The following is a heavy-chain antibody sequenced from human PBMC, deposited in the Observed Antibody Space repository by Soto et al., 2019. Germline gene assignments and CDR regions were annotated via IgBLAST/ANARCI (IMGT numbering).Heavy chain of an antibody. D-gene: IGHD7-27*01. CDR1: GGTFSSYA. CDR3: ASAQNWGVRPYNWFDP. Sequence: QVQLVQSGAEVKKPGSSVKVSCKASGGTFSSYAISWVRQAPGQGLEWMGGIIPIFGTANYAQKFQGRVTITADDSTSTADMELSSLRSEDTAVYYCASAQNWGVRPYNWFDPWGQGTLVTVSS. CDR2: IIPIFGTA. J-gene: IGHJ5*02. V-gene: IGHV1-69*01.